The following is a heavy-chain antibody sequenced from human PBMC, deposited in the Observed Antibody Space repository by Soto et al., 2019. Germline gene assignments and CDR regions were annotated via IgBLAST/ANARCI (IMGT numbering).Heavy chain of an antibody. CDR1: GGSISSGAYY. V-gene: IGHV4-39*01. CDR2: IYYSGNT. Sequence: SETLSLTCTVSGGSISSGAYYWGWIRQPPGETLEWIGSIYYSGNTYYNPSLKSRAVIFVDTSRNQFSLNMSSVTAADTALYYCARTGDDSGFSLDYWGQGTLVTVSS. D-gene: IGHD3-22*01. CDR3: ARTGDDSGFSLDY. J-gene: IGHJ4*02.